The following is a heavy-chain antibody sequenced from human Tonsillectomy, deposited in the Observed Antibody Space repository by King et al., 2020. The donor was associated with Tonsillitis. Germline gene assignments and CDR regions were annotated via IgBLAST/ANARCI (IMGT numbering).Heavy chain of an antibody. V-gene: IGHV3-23*04. CDR2: ISGSGDST. CDR1: GFTLSSYA. Sequence: VQLVESGGGLIQPGGSLRLSCAASGFTLSSYAMSWVRQAPGKGLEWVSGISGSGDSTYYADSVKGRFTISRDNSKNTLYLQMNSLRAEDTAVYYCAKAPVLDYDFWSGYYTFGYWGQGTLVTVSS. D-gene: IGHD3-3*01. J-gene: IGHJ4*02. CDR3: AKAPVLDYDFWSGYYTFGY.